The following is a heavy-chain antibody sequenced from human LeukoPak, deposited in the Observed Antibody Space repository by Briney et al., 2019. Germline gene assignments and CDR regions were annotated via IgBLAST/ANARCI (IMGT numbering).Heavy chain of an antibody. V-gene: IGHV3-15*01. CDR3: ITRPNPVGY. J-gene: IGHJ4*02. Sequence: GSLRLSCAASGFTFSSAWMSWVRQVPGKGLEWVGRIKTKTDGGTTDYAAPGKGRFTIARDDSKDTLYLQMNSLTTEDTAVYYCITRPNPVGYWGQGTLVTVSS. CDR2: IKTKTDGGTT. CDR1: GFTFSSAW. D-gene: IGHD1-26*01.